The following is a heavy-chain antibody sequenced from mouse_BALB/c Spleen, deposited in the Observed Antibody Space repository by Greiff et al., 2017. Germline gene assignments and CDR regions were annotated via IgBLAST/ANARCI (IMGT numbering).Heavy chain of an antibody. CDR1: GFTFSDYY. CDR3: ARDLRSAWFAY. CDR2: ISDGGSYT. J-gene: IGHJ3*01. Sequence: EVQLQESGGGLVKPGGSLKLSCAASGFTFSDYYMYWVRQTPEKRLEWVATISDGGSYTYYPDSVKGRFTISRDNAKNNLYLQMSSLKSEDTAMYYCARDLRSAWFAYWGQGTLVTVSA. V-gene: IGHV5-4*02.